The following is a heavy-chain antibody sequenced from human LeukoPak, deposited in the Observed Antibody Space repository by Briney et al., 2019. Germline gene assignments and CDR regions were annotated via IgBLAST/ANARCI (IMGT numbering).Heavy chain of an antibody. CDR1: GGSLSGYY. CDR3: AGSYYYGSGSYYKGDY. D-gene: IGHD3-10*01. Sequence: SETLSLTCAVYGGSLSGYYWSWIRQPPGKGLEWIGEINHSGSTNYNPSLKSRVTISVDTSKNQLSLKLSSMTAADTAVYYCAGSYYYGSGSYYKGDYWGQGTLVTVSS. CDR2: INHSGST. J-gene: IGHJ4*02. V-gene: IGHV4-34*01.